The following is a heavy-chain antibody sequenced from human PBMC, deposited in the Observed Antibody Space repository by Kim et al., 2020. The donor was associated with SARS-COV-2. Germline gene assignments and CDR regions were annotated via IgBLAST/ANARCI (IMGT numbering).Heavy chain of an antibody. D-gene: IGHD3-16*02. J-gene: IGHJ4*02. CDR1: GFTFSSYS. CDR3: ARDPEGSYLPNYFDY. CDR2: ISSSSSYI. V-gene: IGHV3-21*01. Sequence: GGSLRLSCAASGFTFSSYSMNWVRQAPGKGLEWVSSISSSSSYIYYADSVKGRFTISRDNAKNSLYLQMNSLRAEDTAVYYCARDPEGSYLPNYFDYWGQGTLVTVSS.